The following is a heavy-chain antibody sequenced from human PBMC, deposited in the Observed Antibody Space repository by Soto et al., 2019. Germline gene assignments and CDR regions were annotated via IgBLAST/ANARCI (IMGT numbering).Heavy chain of an antibody. D-gene: IGHD1-1*01. Sequence: VQLLESGGGLVQPGGSLRRSCAASGFTFRTYAMNWVRQAPGNGLEWVSAISGSGGSIHYADSVKGRFTISRDNSKNTLYLQMNSLRDEDTAVYHCVKGYWKGDVWGQGTTVTVSS. J-gene: IGHJ6*02. V-gene: IGHV3-23*01. CDR3: VKGYWKGDV. CDR2: ISGSGGSI. CDR1: GFTFRTYA.